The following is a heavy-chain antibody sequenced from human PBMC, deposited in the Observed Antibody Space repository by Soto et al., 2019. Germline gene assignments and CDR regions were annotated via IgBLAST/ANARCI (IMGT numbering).Heavy chain of an antibody. CDR2: IWYDGTNK. Sequence: QVQLVESGGGVVQPGRSLRLSCAASGFTFSNYAMHWVRQAPGKGLEWVAIIWYDGTNKFYADSVKGRFTISRDNSKNTLYLQMNSLRAEDTAVYYCATVLAENWGQGTLVTVSS. CDR1: GFTFSNYA. J-gene: IGHJ4*02. CDR3: ATVLAEN. V-gene: IGHV3-33*01.